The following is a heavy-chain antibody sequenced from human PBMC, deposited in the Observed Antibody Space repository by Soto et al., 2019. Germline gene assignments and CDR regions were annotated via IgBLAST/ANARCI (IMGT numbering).Heavy chain of an antibody. CDR2: IYSGGST. J-gene: IGHJ4*02. CDR1: GFTVSSNY. D-gene: IGHD3-9*01. CDR3: ARDKIPDILTGYYDEY. Sequence: GGSLRLSCAASGFTVSSNYMSWVRQAPGKGLEWVSVIYSGGSTYYADSVKGRFTISRDNSKNTLYLQMNSLRAEDTAVYYCARDKIPDILTGYYDEYWGQGTLVTVSS. V-gene: IGHV3-66*01.